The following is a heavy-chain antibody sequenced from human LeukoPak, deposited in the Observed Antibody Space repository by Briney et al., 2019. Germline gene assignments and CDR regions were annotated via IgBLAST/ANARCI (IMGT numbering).Heavy chain of an antibody. J-gene: IGHJ3*02. V-gene: IGHV1-2*02. CDR3: ARDDSSSSANAFDI. Sequence: ASVKVSCKASGYTFTGYHMHWVRQAPGQGLEWMGWINSNTGGTNYAQEFQGRVTMTRDTSISTAYMDLSSLRSDDTAVYYCARDDSSSSANAFDIWGQGTMASVSS. CDR1: GYTFTGYH. D-gene: IGHD6-6*01. CDR2: INSNTGGT.